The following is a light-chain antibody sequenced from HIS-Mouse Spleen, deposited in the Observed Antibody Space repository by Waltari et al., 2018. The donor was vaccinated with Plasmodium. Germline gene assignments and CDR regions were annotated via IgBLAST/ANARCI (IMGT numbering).Light chain of an antibody. V-gene: IGKV3-15*01. CDR3: QQYGSSGT. J-gene: IGKJ1*01. CDR2: GAS. Sequence: EIVMTQPPATLSVSPGARANLSCRASQSVGSNLARYQQKPGPAPRLPIYGASTRATGIPARFSGSGSGTEFTLTISSLQSEDFAVYYCQQYGSSGTFGQRTKVEIK. CDR1: QSVGSN.